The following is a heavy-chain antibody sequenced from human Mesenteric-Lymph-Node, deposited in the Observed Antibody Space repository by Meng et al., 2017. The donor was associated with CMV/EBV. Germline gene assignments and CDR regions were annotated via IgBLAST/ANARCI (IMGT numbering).Heavy chain of an antibody. V-gene: IGHV3-15*01. J-gene: IGHJ6*02. Sequence: GESLKISCAASGLTFSDSGMGWVRHAPGKGLEWVGRIYSKTDGGTTDYAAPVKGRFTISRDDSKNTGYLQMNSLKIEDTAVYYCITDRCSSTRCYRDYYSGMDVWGQGTTVTVSS. CDR3: ITDRCSSTRCYRDYYSGMDV. CDR1: GLTFSDSG. CDR2: IYSKTDGGTT. D-gene: IGHD2-2*01.